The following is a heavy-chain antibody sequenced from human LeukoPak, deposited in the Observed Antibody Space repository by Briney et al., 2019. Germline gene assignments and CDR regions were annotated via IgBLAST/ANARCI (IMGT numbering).Heavy chain of an antibody. CDR1: GFTFSSYA. CDR2: ISGSGGST. J-gene: IGHJ5*02. Sequence: SGGSLRLSCAASGFTFSSYAMSWVRQAPGKGLEWVSAISGSGGSTYYADSAKGRFTISRDNSKNTLYLQMNSLRAEDTAVYYCAKGDSSGWYSYWPFDPWGQGTLVTVSS. CDR3: AKGDSSGWYSYWPFDP. D-gene: IGHD6-19*01. V-gene: IGHV3-23*01.